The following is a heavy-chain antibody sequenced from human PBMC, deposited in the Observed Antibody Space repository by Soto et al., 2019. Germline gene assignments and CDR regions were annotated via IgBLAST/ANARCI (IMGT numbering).Heavy chain of an antibody. J-gene: IGHJ6*02. V-gene: IGHV4-30-4*01. CDR1: GGCISRVDCY. CDR3: ASEPPMDV. Sequence: SQTLSLTWTVSGGCISRVDCYWGWFRQPPGTGLEWIGYIYYRGSTYYNPPLKSRVTISVDTSKNQFSLTLSSVTAADTAVYYCASEPPMDVWRQGTTVTVSS. CDR2: IYYRGST.